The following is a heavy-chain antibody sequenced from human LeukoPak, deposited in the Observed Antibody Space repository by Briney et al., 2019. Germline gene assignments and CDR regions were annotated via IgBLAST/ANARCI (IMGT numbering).Heavy chain of an antibody. CDR2: ISSSISYI. Sequence: PGGALRLSCAAFGFTFSSYSMNWVRQAPGEGRGWVSSISSSISYIYYVDSVKGGFAISRDNAKNSLYLQMTSLRAEDTAVYYCARDGLVGSGYYTHFDYWGQGTLVTVSS. V-gene: IGHV3-21*01. J-gene: IGHJ4*02. CDR3: ARDGLVGSGYYTHFDY. CDR1: GFTFSSYS. D-gene: IGHD3-3*01.